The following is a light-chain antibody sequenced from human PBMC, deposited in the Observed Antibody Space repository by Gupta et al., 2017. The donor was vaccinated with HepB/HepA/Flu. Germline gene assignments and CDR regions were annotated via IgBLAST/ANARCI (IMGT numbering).Light chain of an antibody. V-gene: IGKV2-28*01. J-gene: IGKJ2*01. CDR1: QSLLASNGANY. CDR3: MQALQIPYT. CDR2: YGS. Sequence: DSVMTQSALSLPVTPGEQASISCTSSQSLLASNGANYLDWYLQKPGQSPQLLIYYGSNRASGVPDRFSGSGSGTDFTLKISRVEAKDVGVYYCMQALQIPYTIGQGTKLEIK.